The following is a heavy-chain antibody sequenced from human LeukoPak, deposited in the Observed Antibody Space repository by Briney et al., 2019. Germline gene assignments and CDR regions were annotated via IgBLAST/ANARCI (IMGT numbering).Heavy chain of an antibody. J-gene: IGHJ5*02. Sequence: SETLSLTCTVSGGSISSSSYYWGWIRQPPGKGLEWIGSIYYSGSTYYNPSLKSRVTMSVDTSKNQFSLKLSSVTAADTAVYYCARDVEGDSSGYYYYWLDPWGQGTLVTVSS. D-gene: IGHD3-22*01. CDR2: IYYSGST. CDR1: GGSISSSSYY. CDR3: ARDVEGDSSGYYYYWLDP. V-gene: IGHV4-39*07.